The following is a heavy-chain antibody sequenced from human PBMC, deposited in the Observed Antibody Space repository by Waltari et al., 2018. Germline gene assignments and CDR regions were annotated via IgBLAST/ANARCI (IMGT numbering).Heavy chain of an antibody. J-gene: IGHJ5*02. CDR3: GRDFNEFRVVEGGGFDP. V-gene: IGHV4-34*09. CDR2: INHSGST. D-gene: IGHD3-3*01. Sequence: QVQLQESGPGLVKPSQTLSLTCAVYGGSFSGYYWSWIRQPTGKGLEWIGEINHSGSTKNNPAIRGQVTISVDTSKNQFSLRRGSGTAAETAVYYGGRDFNEFRVVEGGGFDPWGQGTLVTVSS. CDR1: GGSFSGYY.